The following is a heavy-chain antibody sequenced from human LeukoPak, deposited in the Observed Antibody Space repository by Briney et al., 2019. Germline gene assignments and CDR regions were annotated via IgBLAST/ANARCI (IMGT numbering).Heavy chain of an antibody. CDR2: IKQDGSEK. J-gene: IGHJ4*01. CDR1: GFTFSSYW. Sequence: GGSLRLSCAASGFTFSSYWMSWVRQAPGKGLEWVANIKQDGSEKYYGDSVKGRLTIPRDTAKNSMYLQMNSLRAEDRAVYYCARSRGSCYDYWGQGTLVTVSS. CDR3: ARSRGSCYDY. D-gene: IGHD2-15*01. V-gene: IGHV3-7*01.